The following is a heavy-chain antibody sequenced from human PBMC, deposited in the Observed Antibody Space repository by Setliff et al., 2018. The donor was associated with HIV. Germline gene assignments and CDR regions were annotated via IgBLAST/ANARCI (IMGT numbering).Heavy chain of an antibody. Sequence: GSLRLSCAASGFSFDDYGMSWVRQVPGKGLEWVCGINWNGGSTGYADSVKGRFTISRDNSKNTAYLQMNSLRAEDTAVYYCAKTSNTGYLFCSDYWGQGTLVTVSS. CDR3: AKTSNTGYLFCSDY. V-gene: IGHV3-20*04. CDR1: GFSFDDYG. D-gene: IGHD3-9*01. CDR2: INWNGGST. J-gene: IGHJ4*02.